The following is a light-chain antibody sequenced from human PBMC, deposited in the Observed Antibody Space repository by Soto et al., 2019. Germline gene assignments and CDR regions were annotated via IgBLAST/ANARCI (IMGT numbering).Light chain of an antibody. CDR1: QSISSY. CDR2: AAS. V-gene: IGKV1-39*01. CDR3: QPRYSTPPT. Sequence: DIQMTQSPSSLSASVGDRVTITCRASQSISSYLNWYQQKPGKAPKLLIYAASSLQSGVPSRFSRSGSGTDFTLTISSLQPEDFDTYYCQPRYSTPPTLAQGTNVDIK. J-gene: IGKJ1*01.